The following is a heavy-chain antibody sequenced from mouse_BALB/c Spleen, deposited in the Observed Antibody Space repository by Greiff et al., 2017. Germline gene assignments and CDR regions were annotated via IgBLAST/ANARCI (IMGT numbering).Heavy chain of an antibody. J-gene: IGHJ2*01. Sequence: VQLVESGAELAKPGASVKMSCKASGYTFTSYWMHWVKQRPGQGLEWIGYINPSTGYTEYNQKFKDKATLTADKSSSTAYMQLSSLTSEDSAVYYCARSRGNYYFDYWGQGTTLTVSS. CDR3: ARSRGNYYFDY. D-gene: IGHD2-1*01. V-gene: IGHV1-7*01. CDR2: INPSTGYT. CDR1: GYTFTSYW.